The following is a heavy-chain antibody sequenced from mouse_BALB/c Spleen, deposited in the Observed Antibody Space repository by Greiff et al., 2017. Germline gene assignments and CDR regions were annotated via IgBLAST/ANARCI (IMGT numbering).Heavy chain of an antibody. CDR2: ISSGSSTI. V-gene: IGHV5-17*02. CDR3: ARAAPYYYGSSYGAMDY. D-gene: IGHD1-1*01. Sequence: EVKVEESGGGLVQPGGSRKLSCAASGFTFSSFGMHWVRQAPEKGLEWVAYISSGSSTIYYADTVKGRFTISRDNPKNTLFLQMTSLRSEDTAMYYCARAAPYYYGSSYGAMDYWGQGTSVTVSS. J-gene: IGHJ4*01. CDR1: GFTFSSFG.